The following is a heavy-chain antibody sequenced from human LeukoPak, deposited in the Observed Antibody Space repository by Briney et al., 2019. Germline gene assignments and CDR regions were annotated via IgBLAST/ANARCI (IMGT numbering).Heavy chain of an antibody. CDR3: ARDKTDRITIFGVVTTNFDY. Sequence: ASVTVSCKASGYTFTSYGISWVRQAPGQGLEWMGWISAYNGNTNHAQKLQGRVTMTTDTSTSTAYMELRSLRSDDTAVYYCARDKTDRITIFGVVTTNFDYWGQGTLVTVSS. CDR1: GYTFTSYG. J-gene: IGHJ4*02. CDR2: ISAYNGNT. D-gene: IGHD3-3*01. V-gene: IGHV1-18*01.